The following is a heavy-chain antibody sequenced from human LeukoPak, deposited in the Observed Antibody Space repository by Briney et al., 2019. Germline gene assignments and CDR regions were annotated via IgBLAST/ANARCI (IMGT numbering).Heavy chain of an antibody. Sequence: GASVKVSCKASGYTFTGYYMHWVRQAPGQGLEWMGWINPNSGGTNYAQKFQGRVTMTRDTSISTAYMELSRLRSDDTAVYYCARALQYDFSRWLSYYGMDVWGQGTTVTVSS. V-gene: IGHV1-2*02. D-gene: IGHD3-3*01. CDR1: GYTFTGYY. CDR2: INPNSGGT. CDR3: ARALQYDFSRWLSYYGMDV. J-gene: IGHJ6*02.